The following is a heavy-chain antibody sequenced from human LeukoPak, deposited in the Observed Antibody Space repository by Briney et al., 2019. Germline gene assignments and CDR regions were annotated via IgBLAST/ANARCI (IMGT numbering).Heavy chain of an antibody. Sequence: PGRSLRLSCAASGFTFSSYSMHWVRQAPGKGLEWVAIISFDGNNKYYADSVKGRFTISRDNSKNTLYLQMNSLRAEDTAVYYCAKASRDPLHIVVVIATPTEFQHWGQGTLVTVSS. CDR3: AKASRDPLHIVVVIATPTEFQH. CDR1: GFTFSSYS. D-gene: IGHD2-21*01. CDR2: ISFDGNNK. J-gene: IGHJ1*01. V-gene: IGHV3-30-3*01.